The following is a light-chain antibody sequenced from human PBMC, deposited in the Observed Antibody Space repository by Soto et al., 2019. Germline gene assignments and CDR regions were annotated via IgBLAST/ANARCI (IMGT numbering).Light chain of an antibody. Sequence: PATLSVSPGERATLPCRASQSVSSNLAWYQQKPGQAPRLLIYGASTRATGLPARFSGSGSGTEFTLTISSLQSEDFAVYYCQQYNNPFTFGGGTKVDIK. CDR2: GAS. V-gene: IGKV3-15*01. CDR3: QQYNNPFT. J-gene: IGKJ4*01. CDR1: QSVSSN.